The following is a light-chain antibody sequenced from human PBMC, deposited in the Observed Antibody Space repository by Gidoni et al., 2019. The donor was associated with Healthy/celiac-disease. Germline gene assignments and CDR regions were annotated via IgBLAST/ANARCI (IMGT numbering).Light chain of an antibody. V-gene: IGKV3-11*01. CDR2: DAS. J-gene: IGKJ4*01. Sequence: EIVLTQSPATLSLSPGERATLSCSASQSVSSYLAWYQQKPGQAPRLLFYDASNRATGIPARFSGSGSGTDFTLTISSLEPEDFAVYYCQQRSNWPLLTFGGGTKVEIK. CDR3: QQRSNWPLLT. CDR1: QSVSSY.